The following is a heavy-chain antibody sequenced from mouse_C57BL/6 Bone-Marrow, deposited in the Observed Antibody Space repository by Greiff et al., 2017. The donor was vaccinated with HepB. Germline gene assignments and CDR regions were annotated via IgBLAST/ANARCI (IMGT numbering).Heavy chain of an antibody. CDR2: ISYDGSN. D-gene: IGHD1-1*01. J-gene: IGHJ2*01. Sequence: EVHLVESGPGLVKPSQSLSLTCSVTGYSITSGYYWNWIRQFPGNKLEWMGYISYDGSNNYNPSLKNRISITRDTSKNQFFLKLNSVTTEDTATYYCAREWAGYGSSYLDYWGQGTTLTVSS. V-gene: IGHV3-6*01. CDR1: GYSITSGYY. CDR3: AREWAGYGSSYLDY.